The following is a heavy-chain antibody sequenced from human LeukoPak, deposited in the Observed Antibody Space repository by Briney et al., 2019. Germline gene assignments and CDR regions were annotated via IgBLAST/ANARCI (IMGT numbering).Heavy chain of an antibody. CDR1: RFTFSAYS. CDR3: ARGGILYSMDV. D-gene: IGHD6-13*01. V-gene: IGHV3-23*01. Sequence: GGSLRLSCAASRFTFSAYSMSWVRQAPGKGLEWVSAISGSGGNTYYADSVKGRFTISRDNSKNTLYLQMNSLRAEDTAAYYCARGGILYSMDVWGQGTTVTVSS. J-gene: IGHJ6*02. CDR2: ISGSGGNT.